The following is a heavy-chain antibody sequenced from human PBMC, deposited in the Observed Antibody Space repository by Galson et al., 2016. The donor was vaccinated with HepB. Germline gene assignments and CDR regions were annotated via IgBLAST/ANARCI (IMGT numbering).Heavy chain of an antibody. CDR1: GFTFSSYS. J-gene: IGHJ4*02. V-gene: IGHV3-48*02. CDR3: AKEPLNYYDNSGYSGYFDY. Sequence: SLRLSCAVSGFTFSSYSMNWVRQAPGKGLEWVLYISSSSNTIHYADSVKGRFTISRDNAKNSLYLQMNSLRDEDTAVYYCAKEPLNYYDNSGYSGYFDYWGKGNLVTVSS. CDR2: ISSSSNTI. D-gene: IGHD3-22*01.